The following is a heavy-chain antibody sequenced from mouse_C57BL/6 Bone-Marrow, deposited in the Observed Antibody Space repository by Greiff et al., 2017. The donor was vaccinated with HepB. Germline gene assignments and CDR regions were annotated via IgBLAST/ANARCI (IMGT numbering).Heavy chain of an antibody. CDR3: ARGDYYGSSGYFDV. CDR2: ISDGGSYT. J-gene: IGHJ1*03. Sequence: DVKLVESGGGLVKPGGSLKLSCAASGFTFSSYAMSWVRQTPEKRLEWVATISDGGSYTYYPDNVKGRFTISRDNAKNNLYLQMSHLKSEDTAMYYCARGDYYGSSGYFDVWGTGTTVTVSS. CDR1: GFTFSSYA. D-gene: IGHD1-1*01. V-gene: IGHV5-4*03.